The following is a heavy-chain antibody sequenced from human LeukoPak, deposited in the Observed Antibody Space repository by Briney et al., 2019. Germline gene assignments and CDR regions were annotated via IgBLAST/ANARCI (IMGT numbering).Heavy chain of an antibody. CDR1: GYTFTSYY. CDR3: ARATWELPYDY. V-gene: IGHV1-46*01. Sequence: ASVKVSCKASGYTFTSYYMHWVRQAPGQGLEWMGIINPSGGSTSYAQKFQGRVTMTRDTSTSTVYMELSSLRSENTAVYYCARATWELPYDYWGQGTLVTVSS. J-gene: IGHJ4*02. D-gene: IGHD1-26*01. CDR2: INPSGGST.